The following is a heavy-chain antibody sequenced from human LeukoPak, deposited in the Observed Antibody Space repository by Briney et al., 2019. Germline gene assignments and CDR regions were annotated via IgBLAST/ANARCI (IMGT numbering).Heavy chain of an antibody. J-gene: IGHJ4*02. CDR2: IYTSGST. V-gene: IGHV4-4*09. CDR3: ATSRTYYDSSGVFDY. CDR1: GGSISSNY. D-gene: IGHD3-22*01. Sequence: SETLPLTCTVSGGSISSNYWRWIRQPPGKGLEWIGYIYTSGSTNYNPSLKSRFTISVDTSKDQFSLKLSSVTAADTAVYYCATSRTYYDSSGVFDYWGQGTLVTVSS.